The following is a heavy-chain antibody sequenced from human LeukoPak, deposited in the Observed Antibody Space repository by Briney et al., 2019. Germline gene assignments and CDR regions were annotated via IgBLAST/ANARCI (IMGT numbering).Heavy chain of an antibody. Sequence: NAGGSLRLSCAASGFTFSSYNMNWVRQAPGKGLEWVSSISTSSSYIYYVDSVKGRFTISRDNAKNSLYLQMNSLRAEDTAVYYCARVLGRYYYDSSGYANDAFDIWGQGTMVTVSS. CDR3: ARVLGRYYYDSSGYANDAFDI. V-gene: IGHV3-21*01. J-gene: IGHJ3*02. CDR2: ISTSSSYI. CDR1: GFTFSSYN. D-gene: IGHD3-22*01.